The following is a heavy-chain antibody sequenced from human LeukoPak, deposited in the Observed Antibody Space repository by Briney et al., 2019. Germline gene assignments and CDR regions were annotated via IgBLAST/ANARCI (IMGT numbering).Heavy chain of an antibody. CDR1: GGSISSSSYY. CDR2: IYYSGST. Sequence: SETLSLTCTVSGGSISSSSYYWGWIRQPPGKGLEWIGSIYYSGSTYYNPSLKSRVTISVDTSKNQFSLKLSSVTAADTAVYYCAGRLSVVPAATNWFDPWGQGTLVTVSS. CDR3: AGRLSVVPAATNWFDP. V-gene: IGHV4-39*01. D-gene: IGHD2-2*01. J-gene: IGHJ5*02.